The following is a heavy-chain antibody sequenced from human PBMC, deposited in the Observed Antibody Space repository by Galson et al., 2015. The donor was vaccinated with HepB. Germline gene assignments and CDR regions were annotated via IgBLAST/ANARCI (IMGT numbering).Heavy chain of an antibody. CDR2: ISAYNGNT. D-gene: IGHD2-2*01. CDR3: ARVPPPIVVVPAADRYYYYYMDV. J-gene: IGHJ6*03. Sequence: SVKVSCKASGYTFASYGISWVRQAPGQGPEWMGWISAYNGNTNYAQKLQGRVTMTTDTSTSTAYMELRSLRSDDTAVYYCARVPPPIVVVPAADRYYYYYMDVWGKGTTVTVSS. CDR1: GYTFASYG. V-gene: IGHV1-18*01.